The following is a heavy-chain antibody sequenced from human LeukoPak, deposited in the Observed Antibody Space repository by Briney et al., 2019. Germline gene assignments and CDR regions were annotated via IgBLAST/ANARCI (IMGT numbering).Heavy chain of an antibody. CDR1: GGSISNYY. V-gene: IGHV4-59*01. CDR3: ARGFSGYYSFDY. CDR2: VYYSGST. D-gene: IGHD3-22*01. Sequence: PSETLSLTCTVSGGSISNYYWSWIRQPPGKRLEWIGYVYYSGSTNYNPSLKSRVTISVDTSENQFSLRLNSVTAADTAVYYCARGFSGYYSFDYWGQGTLVTVSS. J-gene: IGHJ4*02.